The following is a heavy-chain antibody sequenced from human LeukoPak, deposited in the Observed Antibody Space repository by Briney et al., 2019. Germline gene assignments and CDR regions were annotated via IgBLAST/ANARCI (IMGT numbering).Heavy chain of an antibody. J-gene: IGHJ4*02. Sequence: SGGSLRLSCAASGFTFSSYAMSWVRQAPGKWLEWVSAISGSGGSTYHADSVKGRFTISRDESKNPLNLQTNRLRAENPAVYYWAKDPEFISVAGTFDYGGQGTLVTVSS. V-gene: IGHV3-23*01. D-gene: IGHD6-19*01. CDR3: AKDPEFISVAGTFDY. CDR2: ISGSGGST. CDR1: GFTFSSYA.